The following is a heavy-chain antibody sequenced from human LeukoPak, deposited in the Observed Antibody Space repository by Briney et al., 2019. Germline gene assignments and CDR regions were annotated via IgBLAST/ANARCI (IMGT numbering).Heavy chain of an antibody. J-gene: IGHJ3*01. CDR1: GDSVSNNDAA. CDR2: TYYRSKWYN. Sequence: SQTLSLTCAVSGDSVSNNDAAWNWIRQSPLRGLEWLGRTYYRSKWYNDYALSLKSRITFNADTSKNQFSLQLNSMTPEDTAVYYCARSAPRGSGPLYDFDVWGQGTMVTVSS. V-gene: IGHV6-1*01. CDR3: ARSAPRGSGPLYDFDV. D-gene: IGHD3-10*01.